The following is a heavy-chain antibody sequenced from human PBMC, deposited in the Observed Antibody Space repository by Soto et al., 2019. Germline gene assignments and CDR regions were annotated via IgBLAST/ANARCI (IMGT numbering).Heavy chain of an antibody. CDR3: ARLPYSTSLDY. CDR1: GGSISSSRYY. CDR2: IYFSGST. Sequence: QVKLQESGPGLVKPSETLSLTCTVSGGSISSSRYYWGWIRQPPGKGLEWIGTIYFSGSTYYNPSLKSRVTIYVDTSKNQFSLKLSSVTAADTAVYYCARLPYSTSLDYWGQGTLVTVSS. J-gene: IGHJ4*02. V-gene: IGHV4-39*01. D-gene: IGHD1-26*01.